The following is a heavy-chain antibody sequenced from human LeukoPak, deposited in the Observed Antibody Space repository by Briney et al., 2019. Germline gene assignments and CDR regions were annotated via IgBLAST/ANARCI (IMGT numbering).Heavy chain of an antibody. CDR3: ASRPRADMGPLDY. Sequence: PGGSLRLSGAASGFTFSSCAMTWVRQAPGKGLEWVASITGDGTRTYYTDSVKGRFTISRDNSKNTLYLQMNSLRADETAIYYCASRPRADMGPLDYWGQGTLVTAST. V-gene: IGHV3-23*01. CDR1: GFTFSSCA. D-gene: IGHD1-14*01. CDR2: ITGDGTRT. J-gene: IGHJ4*02.